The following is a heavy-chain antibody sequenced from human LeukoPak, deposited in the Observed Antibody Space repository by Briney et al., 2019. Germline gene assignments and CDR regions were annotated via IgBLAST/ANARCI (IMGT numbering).Heavy chain of an antibody. CDR2: INPSGGST. Sequence: ASVKVSCKASGYTFTSYYMHWVRQAPGQGLEWMGIINPSGGSTSYAQKFQGRVTMTRDMSTSAVYMELSSLRSEDTAVYYCARSRDYYDSSGYYDYWGQGTLVTVSS. D-gene: IGHD3-22*01. CDR3: ARSRDYYDSSGYYDY. V-gene: IGHV1-46*01. J-gene: IGHJ4*02. CDR1: GYTFTSYY.